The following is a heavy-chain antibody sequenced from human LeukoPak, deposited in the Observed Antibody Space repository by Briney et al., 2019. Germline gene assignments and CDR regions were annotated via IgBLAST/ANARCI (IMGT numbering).Heavy chain of an antibody. CDR3: ARGLGATGIYYFDY. CDR1: GFTFSSYG. D-gene: IGHD1-26*01. V-gene: IGHV3-30*03. Sequence: GRSLRLSCAASGFTFSSYGMHWVRQAPGKGLEWVAVISYDGSNKYYADSVKGRLTISRDNSKNALYLQMNSLRPDDTAVYYCARGLGATGIYYFDYWGQGTLVTVSS. J-gene: IGHJ4*02. CDR2: ISYDGSNK.